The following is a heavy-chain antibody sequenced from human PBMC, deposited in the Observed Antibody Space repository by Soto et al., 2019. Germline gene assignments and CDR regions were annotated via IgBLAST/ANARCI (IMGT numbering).Heavy chain of an antibody. CDR3: ARGGRVYYYYGMDV. J-gene: IGHJ6*02. Sequence: LYLTCAVYGGSFSGYYWSWIRQPPGKGLEWIGEINHSGSTNYNPSLKSRVTISVDTSKNQFSLKLSSVTAADTAVYYCARGGRVYYYYGMDVWGQGPTVTVYS. V-gene: IGHV4-34*01. D-gene: IGHD2-15*01. CDR2: INHSGST. CDR1: GGSFSGYY.